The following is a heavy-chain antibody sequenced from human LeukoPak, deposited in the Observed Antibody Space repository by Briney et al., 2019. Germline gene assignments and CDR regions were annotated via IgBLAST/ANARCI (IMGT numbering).Heavy chain of an antibody. Sequence: ASVKVSCKVSGYTFTGYYMHWVRQAPGQGLEWMGRINPNSGVTNYAQKFQGRVTMTRDTSISTAYMELSRLRSDDTAVYYCARGGYCSSTSCYTFYYYYYGMDVWGQGTTITVSS. V-gene: IGHV1-2*06. D-gene: IGHD2-2*02. J-gene: IGHJ6*02. CDR2: INPNSGVT. CDR1: GYTFTGYY. CDR3: ARGGYCSSTSCYTFYYYYYGMDV.